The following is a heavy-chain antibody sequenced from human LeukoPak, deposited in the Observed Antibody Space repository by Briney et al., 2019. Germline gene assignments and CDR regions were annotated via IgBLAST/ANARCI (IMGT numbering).Heavy chain of an antibody. CDR3: ARAALLYYYYGMDV. Sequence: GVSVHVSCKASGGTFSSYAISWVRPAPGQGLAWMDRIIPILGIANYAQKFQGRVTITAEKSTSTAYRERSSLRSEDTAVYYCARAALLYYYYGMDVWGQGTTVTVSS. J-gene: IGHJ6*02. V-gene: IGHV1-69*04. CDR2: IIPILGIA. CDR1: GGTFSSYA.